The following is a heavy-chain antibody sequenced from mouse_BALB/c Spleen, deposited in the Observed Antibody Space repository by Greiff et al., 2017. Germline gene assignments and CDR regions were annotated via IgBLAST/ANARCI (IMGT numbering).Heavy chain of an antibody. D-gene: IGHD1-1*01. CDR2: ISSGGST. V-gene: IGHV5-6-5*01. Sequence: EVKVEESGGGLVKPGGSLKLSCAASGFTFSSYAMSWVRQTPEKRLEWVASISSGGSTYYPDSVKGRFTISRDNARNILYLQMSSLRSEDTAMYYCARGLGSSRWYFDVWGAGTTVTVSS. CDR1: GFTFSSYA. J-gene: IGHJ1*01. CDR3: ARGLGSSRWYFDV.